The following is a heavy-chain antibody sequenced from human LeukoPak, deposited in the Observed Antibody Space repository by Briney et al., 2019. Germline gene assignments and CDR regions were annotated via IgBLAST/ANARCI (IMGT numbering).Heavy chain of an antibody. Sequence: PGGSLRLSCAASGFTFSSYAMSWVRQAPGKGLEWVSAISGSGGSTYYADSVKGRFTISRDNSKNTLYLQMNSLRAEDTAVYYCAKVPEISGYSYGLSYFDYWGQGTLVTVSS. CDR1: GFTFSSYA. J-gene: IGHJ4*02. V-gene: IGHV3-23*01. CDR2: ISGSGGST. D-gene: IGHD5-18*01. CDR3: AKVPEISGYSYGLSYFDY.